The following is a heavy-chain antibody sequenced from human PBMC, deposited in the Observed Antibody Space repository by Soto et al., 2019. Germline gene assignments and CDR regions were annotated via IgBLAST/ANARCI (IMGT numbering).Heavy chain of an antibody. J-gene: IGHJ6*02. CDR2: IYHSGST. CDR1: GGLISSGNW. D-gene: IGHD6-13*01. CDR3: ARQQLLPYYYSLDV. V-gene: IGHV4-4*02. Sequence: SETLSLTCAVSGGLISSGNWWTWVRQAPGKGLEWIGEIYHSGSTKYNPSLKSRVTMSVDKSRNQFSLKPNSVTAADTAVYYCARQQLLPYYYSLDVWGQGTTVTVSS.